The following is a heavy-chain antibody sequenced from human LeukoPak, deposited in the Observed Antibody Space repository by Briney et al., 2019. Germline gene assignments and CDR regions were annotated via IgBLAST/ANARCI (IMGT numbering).Heavy chain of an antibody. J-gene: IGHJ4*02. D-gene: IGHD2-15*01. V-gene: IGHV3-30-3*01. CDR2: ISYDGSNK. CDR3: AKVYCSGGSCPTGPLDY. Sequence: GGSLRLSCTASGFTFSSYAMHWVRQAPGKGLEWLAVISYDGSNKYYADSVKGRFTISRDNSKNTLYLQLNSLRVEDTAVYYCAKVYCSGGSCPTGPLDYWGQRTLVTVSS. CDR1: GFTFSSYA.